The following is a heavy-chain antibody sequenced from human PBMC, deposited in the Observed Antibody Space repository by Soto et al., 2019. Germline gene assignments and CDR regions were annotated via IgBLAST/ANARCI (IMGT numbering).Heavy chain of an antibody. CDR1: GGTFNSYA. CDR3: ARDREGITIFGVVIISGYYYYGMDV. CDR2: IIPICGTA. Sequence: SVKVSCKASGGTFNSYAISWVRQAPGQGLEWMGGIIPICGTANYAQKFQGRVTITADESTSTAYMELSRLRSDDTAVYYCARDREGITIFGVVIISGYYYYGMDVWGQGTTVTVSS. D-gene: IGHD3-3*01. V-gene: IGHV1-69*13. J-gene: IGHJ6*02.